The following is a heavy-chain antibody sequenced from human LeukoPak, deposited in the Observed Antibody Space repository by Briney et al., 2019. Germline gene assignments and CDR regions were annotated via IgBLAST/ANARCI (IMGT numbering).Heavy chain of an antibody. CDR1: GGSISSDY. J-gene: IGHJ4*02. CDR2: IHYSGRT. CDR3: ATLRGSSSAVFDY. D-gene: IGHD2-2*01. V-gene: IGHV4-59*08. Sequence: SETLSHTCTVSGGSISSDYWSWIRQPPGKGLEWIGYIHYSGRTNYNPSLKSRITISVDTSKTQFSLKLSSVTAADTAVYYCATLRGSSSAVFDYWGQGTLVTVSS.